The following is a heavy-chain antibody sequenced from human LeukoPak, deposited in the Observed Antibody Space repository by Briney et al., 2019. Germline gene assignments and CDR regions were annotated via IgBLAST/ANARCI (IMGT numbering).Heavy chain of an antibody. CDR3: ARLPGYCSSNSCYKMTIPFDY. V-gene: IGHV3-30-3*01. CDR2: ISLDGNNK. D-gene: IGHD2-2*02. CDR1: GFTFRNYY. J-gene: IGHJ4*02. Sequence: GGSLRLSCAASGFTFRNYYMHWVRQAPGKGLEWVAVISLDGNNKYDADSVKGRFTISRDNSKNTLYLQMNSLRAEDTAVYYCARLPGYCSSNSCYKMTIPFDYWGQGTLVTVSS.